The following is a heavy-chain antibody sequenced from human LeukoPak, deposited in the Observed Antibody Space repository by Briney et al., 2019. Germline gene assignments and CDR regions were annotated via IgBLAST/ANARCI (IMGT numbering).Heavy chain of an antibody. CDR1: GFTFSTYA. V-gene: IGHV3-64*01. Sequence: GGSLRLSCAASGFTFSTYAMHWVRQAPGKGLEYVSTINSNGGSTYYANSVKGRFSISRDNSKNTLYLQMNSLRAEDTAVYYCAKDSVVAARLDAFDIWGQGTMVTVSS. CDR3: AKDSVVAARLDAFDI. J-gene: IGHJ3*02. D-gene: IGHD6-6*01. CDR2: INSNGGST.